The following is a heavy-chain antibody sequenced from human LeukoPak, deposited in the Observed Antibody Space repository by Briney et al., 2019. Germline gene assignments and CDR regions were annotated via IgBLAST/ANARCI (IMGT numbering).Heavy chain of an antibody. V-gene: IGHV4-4*09. Sequence: SETLSLTCTVSDGSISSYYWSWIRQPPGKGLEWIGYIYTSGSTNYNPSLKSRVTISVDTSKNKLSSVTAADTAVYYCARVYGGSSDWFDPWGQGTLVTVSS. CDR1: DGSISSYY. D-gene: IGHD4-23*01. J-gene: IGHJ5*02. CDR2: IYTSGST. CDR3: ARVYGGSSDWFDP.